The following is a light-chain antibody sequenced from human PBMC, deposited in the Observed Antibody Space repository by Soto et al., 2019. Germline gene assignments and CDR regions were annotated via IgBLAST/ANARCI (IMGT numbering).Light chain of an antibody. CDR3: QQRNNWPPIT. V-gene: IGKV3-11*01. CDR2: DAS. J-gene: IGKJ5*01. CDR1: QSVRRY. Sequence: EIVLPQSPATLSLSPGERSTLSWEASQSVRRYLAWYQQKPGHAPRLLIYDASNRATGIPARFSGSGSGTDFTLTISSLEPEDFAVYYCQQRNNWPPITFGQGTRLEIK.